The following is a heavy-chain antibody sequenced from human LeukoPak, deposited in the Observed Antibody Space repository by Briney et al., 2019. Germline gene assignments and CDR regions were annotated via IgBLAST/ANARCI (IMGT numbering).Heavy chain of an antibody. Sequence: SLRLSCAASGFTFSSYAIIWVRQAPGKGLEWVAVISYDGSNKYYADSVKGRFTISRDNSKNTLYLQMNSLRAEDTAVYYCVRGAYADYLPGRWGQGTLVTVSS. CDR3: VRGAYADYLPGR. CDR2: ISYDGSNK. V-gene: IGHV3-30-3*01. J-gene: IGHJ4*02. D-gene: IGHD4-17*01. CDR1: GFTFSSYA.